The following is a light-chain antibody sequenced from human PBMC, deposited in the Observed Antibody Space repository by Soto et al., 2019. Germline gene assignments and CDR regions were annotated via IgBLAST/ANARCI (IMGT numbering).Light chain of an antibody. J-gene: IGKJ1*01. CDR2: DAS. Sequence: DIQMTQSPSSLSESVGDRVTITCRASQAISNYLAWYQQRPGQVPRLVIYDASTLQSGVPSRFSGGRSGTEFTLTISNLQPEDVATYYCNRYKSRHRTFGQGTKVEIK. V-gene: IGKV1-27*01. CDR3: NRYKSRHRT. CDR1: QAISNY.